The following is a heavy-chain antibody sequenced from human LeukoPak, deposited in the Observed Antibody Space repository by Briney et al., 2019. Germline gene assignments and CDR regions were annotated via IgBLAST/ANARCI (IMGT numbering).Heavy chain of an antibody. CDR2: IDPSDSYT. V-gene: IGHV5-10-1*01. CDR3: ARILLFGELLPSNIDY. D-gene: IGHD3-10*01. Sequence: GESLQISCQGSGYSFTSYWISWVREMPGKGLGWMGRIDPSDSYTNYSPSFQGHVTISADKSISTAYLQWSSLKASDTAMYYCARILLFGELLPSNIDYWGQGTLVTVSS. CDR1: GYSFTSYW. J-gene: IGHJ4*02.